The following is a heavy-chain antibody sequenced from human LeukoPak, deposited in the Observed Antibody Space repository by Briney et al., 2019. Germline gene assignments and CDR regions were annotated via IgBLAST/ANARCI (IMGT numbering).Heavy chain of an antibody. CDR3: ARASNIVVVVAATPPLKYYFDY. CDR2: IYYSGST. J-gene: IGHJ4*02. CDR1: GGSLSSGDYY. D-gene: IGHD2-15*01. V-gene: IGHV4-30-4*01. Sequence: SETLSLTCTVSGGSLSSGDYYWSWLRQPPGKGLVWIGYIYYSGSTYYNPSLKSRVTISVDTSKNQFSLKLSSVTAADTSVYYCARASNIVVVVAATPPLKYYFDYWGQGTLVTVSS.